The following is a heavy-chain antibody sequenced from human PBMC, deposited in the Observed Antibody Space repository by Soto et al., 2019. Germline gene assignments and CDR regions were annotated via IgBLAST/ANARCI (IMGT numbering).Heavy chain of an antibody. CDR3: AKGEDIVVLPAYYGMDV. CDR2: ISVSGGST. V-gene: IGHV3-23*01. Sequence: EVQLLESGGGLVQPGGSLRLSCAASGFTFSSYAMSWVRQAPGKGLEWVAAISVSGGSTYYADSVKGRFTISRDNSKNTLSLQMNSLSAEDTAVYYCAKGEDIVVLPAYYGMDVWGQGTTVTVSS. J-gene: IGHJ6*02. D-gene: IGHD2-2*01. CDR1: GFTFSSYA.